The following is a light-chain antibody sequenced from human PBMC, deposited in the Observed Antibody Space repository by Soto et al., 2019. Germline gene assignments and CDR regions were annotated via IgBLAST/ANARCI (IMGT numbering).Light chain of an antibody. J-gene: IGKJ1*01. CDR2: KIY. CDR3: IQSSHWPPWT. Sequence: DVVLTQSPLSLPVTLGQPASISCRSSQSLVHSDGNTYLNWFLQMPGQSPSRLIYKIYDRESGVPDRFRGSESGTDFTLKISRVEAEDVGVYYCIQSSHWPPWTFGQGTKVEIK. V-gene: IGKV2-30*02. CDR1: QSLVHSDGNTY.